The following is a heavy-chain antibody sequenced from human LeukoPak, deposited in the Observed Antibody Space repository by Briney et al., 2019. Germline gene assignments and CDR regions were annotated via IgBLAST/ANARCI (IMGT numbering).Heavy chain of an antibody. Sequence: ASVKVSCRSSGYTFTTYGITWVRQAPGQGLEWMGWISTYNGNTNYAQKLQGRVTMTTDTSTSTAYMELRSLRSDDTAMYYCARDRMDTGTYFDYWGQGALVTVSS. V-gene: IGHV1-18*01. CDR3: ARDRMDTGTYFDY. CDR1: GYTFTTYG. D-gene: IGHD5-18*01. J-gene: IGHJ4*02. CDR2: ISTYNGNT.